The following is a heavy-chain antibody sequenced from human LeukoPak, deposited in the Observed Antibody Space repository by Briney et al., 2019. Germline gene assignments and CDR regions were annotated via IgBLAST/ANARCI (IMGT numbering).Heavy chain of an antibody. D-gene: IGHD6-13*01. CDR1: GFTFSSYG. V-gene: IGHV3-33*01. J-gene: IGHJ3*02. CDR2: IWYDGSNK. Sequence: PGGSLRLSCAASGFTFSSYGMHWVRQAPGKGLEWVAVIWYDGSNKYYADSVKGRFTISRDNSKNTLYLQMNSLRAEDTAVYYCARVATAAGIDDAFDIWGQGTMVTVSS. CDR3: ARVATAAGIDDAFDI.